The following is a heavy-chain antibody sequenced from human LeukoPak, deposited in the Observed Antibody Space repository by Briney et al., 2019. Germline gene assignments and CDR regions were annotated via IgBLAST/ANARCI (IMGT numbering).Heavy chain of an antibody. CDR3: GRGRWKTGMDSPYYFDF. J-gene: IGHJ4*02. D-gene: IGHD2-2*03. CDR2: IYYSGST. V-gene: IGHV4-59*01. CDR1: GGSISSYY. Sequence: KPSATLPLTSTVSGGSISSYYCCWILQPPPKGLEWIGYIYYSGSTNYNPSLKSRVTMSVDTSKNQFSLKLTSVTAADAAVYYCGRGRWKTGMDSPYYFDFWGEGTLVTVSS.